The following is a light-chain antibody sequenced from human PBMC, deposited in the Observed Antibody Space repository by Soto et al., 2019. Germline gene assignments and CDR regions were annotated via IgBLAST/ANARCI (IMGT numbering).Light chain of an antibody. Sequence: DIQMTQSPSTLAASVGDRVTITCRASQSISSWLAWYQQKPGKAPKLLIYKASSLDSGVPSRFSGSGSGTDFTLTISSLQPDDFATYYCQHYNSYSEAFGQGTKVDIK. CDR1: QSISSW. CDR3: QHYNSYSEA. J-gene: IGKJ1*01. V-gene: IGKV1-5*03. CDR2: KAS.